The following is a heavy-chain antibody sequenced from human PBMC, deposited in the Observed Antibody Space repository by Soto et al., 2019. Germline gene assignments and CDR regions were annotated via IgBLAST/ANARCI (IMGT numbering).Heavy chain of an antibody. D-gene: IGHD3-3*01. CDR1: GFSLSTSGVG. Sequence: QITLKESGPTLVKPTQTLTLTCTFSGFSLSTSGVGVGWIRQPPGKALEWLALSYWIDDKHYSPSLKSSITIATDTSKNQVVLTMTNMDPVDTATYYCAHRSFANDAFDVWGQGTMVTVSS. CDR2: SYWIDDK. CDR3: AHRSFANDAFDV. J-gene: IGHJ3*01. V-gene: IGHV2-5*01.